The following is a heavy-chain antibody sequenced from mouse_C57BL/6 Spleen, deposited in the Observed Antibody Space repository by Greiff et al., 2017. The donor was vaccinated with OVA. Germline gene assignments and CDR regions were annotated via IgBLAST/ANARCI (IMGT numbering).Heavy chain of an antibody. V-gene: IGHV1-69*01. CDR2: IDPSDSYT. CDR3: ARGYYGSFDY. D-gene: IGHD1-1*01. CDR1: GYTFTSYW. J-gene: IGHJ2*01. Sequence: QVHLQQPGAELVMPGASVKLSCKASGYTFTSYWMHWVKQRPGQGLEWIGEIDPSDSYTNYNQKFKGKSTLTVDKSSSTAYMQLSSLTSEDSAVYYCARGYYGSFDYWGQGTTLTVSS.